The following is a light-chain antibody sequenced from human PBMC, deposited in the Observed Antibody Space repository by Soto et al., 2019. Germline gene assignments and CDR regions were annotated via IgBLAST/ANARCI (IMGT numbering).Light chain of an antibody. J-gene: IGKJ5*01. CDR2: TAS. V-gene: IGKV3-20*01. CDR3: LQYGSSPHT. CDR1: QSVSSNY. Sequence: EIVLTQSPGTLSLSPGERASLSCRAGQSVSSNYLAWFQQKPGQAPRLLISTASSRATGIPDRFSGSGSGTDFTLTITRLEPEDFAVYYCLQYGSSPHTFGQGTRLEIK.